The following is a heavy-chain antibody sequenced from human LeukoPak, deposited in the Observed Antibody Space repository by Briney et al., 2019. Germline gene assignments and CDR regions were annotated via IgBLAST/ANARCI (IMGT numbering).Heavy chain of an antibody. D-gene: IGHD1-26*01. CDR2: ISYTGTYI. CDR1: AFSLNSYN. V-gene: IGHV3-21*04. Sequence: GGSLRLSCAASAFSLNSYNMNWVRQAPGKGLEWVSSISYTGTYIYYADSVKGRFTISRDNAQNSLYLQMNSLRAEDTAVYYCVRDRGSYRPIDYWGQGTLVTVSS. CDR3: VRDRGSYRPIDY. J-gene: IGHJ4*02.